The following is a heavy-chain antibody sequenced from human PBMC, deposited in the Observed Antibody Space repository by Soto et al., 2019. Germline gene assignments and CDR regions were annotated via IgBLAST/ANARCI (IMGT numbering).Heavy chain of an antibody. Sequence: SETLSLTCAVSGGSISSGGYSWSWIRQPPGKGLEWIGYIYHSGSTYYNPSLKSRVTISVGRSKNQFSLKLSSVTAADTAVYYCARAPYDFWSGYYHNWFDPWGQGTLVTVSS. D-gene: IGHD3-3*01. CDR2: IYHSGST. CDR1: GGSISSGGYS. CDR3: ARAPYDFWSGYYHNWFDP. J-gene: IGHJ5*02. V-gene: IGHV4-30-2*01.